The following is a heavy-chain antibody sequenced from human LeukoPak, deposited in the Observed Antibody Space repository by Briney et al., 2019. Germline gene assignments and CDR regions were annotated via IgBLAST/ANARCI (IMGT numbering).Heavy chain of an antibody. J-gene: IGHJ6*02. Sequence: GGSLRLSCAASGFTFSSYSMNWVRQAPGKGLEWVSSISSSSSYIYYVDSVKGRFTISRDNAKNSLYLQMNSLRAEDTAVYYCARDRGYSYGAEGMVVWGQGTTVTVSS. CDR1: GFTFSSYS. CDR3: ARDRGYSYGAEGMVV. V-gene: IGHV3-21*01. CDR2: ISSSSSYI. D-gene: IGHD5-18*01.